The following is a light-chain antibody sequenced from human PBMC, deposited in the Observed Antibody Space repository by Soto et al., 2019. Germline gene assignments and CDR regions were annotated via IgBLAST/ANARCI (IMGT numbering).Light chain of an antibody. CDR1: QGISTY. V-gene: IGKV1-9*01. CDR2: GAS. J-gene: IGKJ1*01. CDR3: QELNSYPRT. Sequence: IQLTQSPSFLSASIGDRVTITCRASQGISTYLAWYQQKPGKAPKSLIYGASTLQRGVPSRFSGGGSGTEFTLTISSLQPEDFATYYCQELNSYPRTFGQGTKVEVK.